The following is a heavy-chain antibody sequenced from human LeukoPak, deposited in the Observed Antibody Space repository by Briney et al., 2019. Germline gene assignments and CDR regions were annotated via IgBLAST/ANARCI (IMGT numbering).Heavy chain of an antibody. D-gene: IGHD3-10*01. J-gene: IGHJ4*02. CDR2: IIPIFGTA. CDR1: GGTFSSYA. Sequence: ASVKVSCKASGGTFSSYAISWVRQAPGQGLEWMGGIIPIFGTANYAQKFQGRVTITADESTSTAYMELSSLRSEDTAVYYRARDVGTMVRGVIITHDFDYWGQGTLVTVSS. V-gene: IGHV1-69*01. CDR3: ARDVGTMVRGVIITHDFDY.